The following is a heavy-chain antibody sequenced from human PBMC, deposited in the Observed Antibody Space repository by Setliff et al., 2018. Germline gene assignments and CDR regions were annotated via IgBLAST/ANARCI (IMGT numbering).Heavy chain of an antibody. J-gene: IGHJ5*02. V-gene: IGHV1-2*06. Sequence: ASVKVSCKASGYAFTGYYMYWVRQAPGQGLEWMGRINPSSGATIYAQKFQGRVTMTSDTSISTAYMELSRLRSDDTAVYYCAREEVGRYSSGWYISSDNWFDPWGQGTLVTVSS. CDR2: INPSSGAT. D-gene: IGHD6-19*01. CDR3: AREEVGRYSSGWYISSDNWFDP. CDR1: GYAFTGYY.